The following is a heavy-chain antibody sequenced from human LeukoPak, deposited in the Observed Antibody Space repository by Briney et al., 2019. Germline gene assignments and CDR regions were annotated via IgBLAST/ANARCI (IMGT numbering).Heavy chain of an antibody. D-gene: IGHD2-2*01. Sequence: ASVKLSCTASGYTFTGYYMHWVRHAPGQGLGWMGWINPNSGGTNNAQTFQGRVTMTRDTSISTAYMELSRLRSNDTAVYYCARTTHCSSTSCYQYYYYYGMDGWGQGTTVTVSS. CDR2: INPNSGGT. V-gene: IGHV1-2*02. J-gene: IGHJ6*02. CDR1: GYTFTGYY. CDR3: ARTTHCSSTSCYQYYYYYGMDG.